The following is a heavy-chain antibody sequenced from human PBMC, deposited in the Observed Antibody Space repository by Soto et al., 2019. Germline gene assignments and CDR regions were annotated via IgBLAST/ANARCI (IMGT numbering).Heavy chain of an antibody. CDR1: GYTFTSYY. CDR3: ARDRFKYYDYVWGSYRSDYFDY. CDR2: INPSGGST. D-gene: IGHD3-16*02. Sequence: ASVKVSCKASGYTFTSYYMHWVRQAPGQGLEWMGIINPSGGSTSYAQKFQGRVTMTRDTSTSTVYMELSSLRSEDTAVYYCARDRFKYYDYVWGSYRSDYFDYWGQGTLVTVSS. V-gene: IGHV1-46*01. J-gene: IGHJ4*02.